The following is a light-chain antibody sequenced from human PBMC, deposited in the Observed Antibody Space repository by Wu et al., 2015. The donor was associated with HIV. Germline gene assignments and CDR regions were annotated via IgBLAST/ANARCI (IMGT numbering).Light chain of an antibody. V-gene: IGKV1-8*01. CDR1: QDINSD. CDR3: QHYYNYPPLS. J-gene: IGKJ4*01. Sequence: AIRITQSPSSLSASTGDRVVITCRASQDINSDLAWYQQKPGKAPKLLIYGASTLESGVPSRFSGSGSGTDFALIISSLQSEDFATYYCQHYYNYPPLSFGGGPRWRSN. CDR2: GAS.